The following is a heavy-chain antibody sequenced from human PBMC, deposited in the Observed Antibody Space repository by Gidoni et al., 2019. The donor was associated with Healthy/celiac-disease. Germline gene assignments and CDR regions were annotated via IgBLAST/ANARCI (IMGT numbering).Heavy chain of an antibody. V-gene: IGHV3-30*18. D-gene: IGHD6-13*01. Sequence: QVQLVESGGGVVQPGRFLRLSCAASGFTFSSYGMHWVRQAPGKGLEWVAVISYDGSNKYYADSVKGRFTISRDNSKNTLYLQMNSLRAEDTAVYYCAKDRDYSSSWYYFDYWGQGTLVTVSS. CDR2: ISYDGSNK. CDR1: GFTFSSYG. J-gene: IGHJ4*02. CDR3: AKDRDYSSSWYYFDY.